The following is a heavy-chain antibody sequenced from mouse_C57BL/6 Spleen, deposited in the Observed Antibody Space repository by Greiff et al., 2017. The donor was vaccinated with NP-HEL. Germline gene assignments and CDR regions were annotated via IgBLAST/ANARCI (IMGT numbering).Heavy chain of an antibody. CDR1: GYTFTSYW. CDR2: IDPNSGGT. V-gene: IGHV1-72*01. D-gene: IGHD2-5*01. Sequence: VQLKQPGAELVKPGASVKLSCKASGYTFTSYWMHWVKQRPGRGLEWIGRIDPNSGGTKYNEKFKSKATLTVDKPSSTAYMQLSSLTSEDSAVYYCARVYYSNYGYYAMDYWGQGTSVTVSS. CDR3: ARVYYSNYGYYAMDY. J-gene: IGHJ4*01.